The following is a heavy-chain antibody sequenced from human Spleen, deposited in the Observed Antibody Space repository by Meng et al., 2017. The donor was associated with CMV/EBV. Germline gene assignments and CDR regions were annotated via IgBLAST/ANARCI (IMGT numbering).Heavy chain of an antibody. CDR3: AKGGQYSGSYYGGLIGYFHH. D-gene: IGHD1-26*01. V-gene: IGHV3-48*04. CDR1: GFTFSSYS. Sequence: GESLKISCAASGFTFSSYSMNWVRQAPGKGLEWVSYISSSSSTIYYADSVKGRFTISRDNAKNSLYLQMNSLRAEDTALYYCAKGGQYSGSYYGGLIGYFHHWGQGTLVTVSS. J-gene: IGHJ1*01. CDR2: ISSSSSTI.